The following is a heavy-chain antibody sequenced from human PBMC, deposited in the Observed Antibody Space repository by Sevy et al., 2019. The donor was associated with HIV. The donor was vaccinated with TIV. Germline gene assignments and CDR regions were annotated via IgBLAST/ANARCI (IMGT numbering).Heavy chain of an antibody. V-gene: IGHV3-21*01. CDR3: AREYSSGQSGHAFDI. J-gene: IGHJ3*02. CDR2: ISSSSSYI. D-gene: IGHD6-19*01. CDR1: GFTFSSYS. Sequence: GESLKISCAASGFTFSSYSMNWVRQAPGKGLEWVSSISSSSSYIYYADSVKGRFTISRDNAKNSLYLQMNSLRAEDTAVYYCAREYSSGQSGHAFDIRGQGTMVTVSS.